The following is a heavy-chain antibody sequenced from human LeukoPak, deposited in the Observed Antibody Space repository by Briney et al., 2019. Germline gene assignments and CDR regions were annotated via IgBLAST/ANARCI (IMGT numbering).Heavy chain of an antibody. CDR3: AGGYYYDSSGYQNYFDY. CDR1: GGSFSGYY. V-gene: IGHV4-34*01. J-gene: IGHJ4*02. D-gene: IGHD3-22*01. CDR2: INHSGST. Sequence: SETLSLTCAVYGGSFSGYYWNWIRQPPGKGLEWIGEINHSGSTNYNPSLKSRVTISVDTSKNQFSLKLSSVTAADTAVYYCAGGYYYDSSGYQNYFDYWGQGTLVTVSS.